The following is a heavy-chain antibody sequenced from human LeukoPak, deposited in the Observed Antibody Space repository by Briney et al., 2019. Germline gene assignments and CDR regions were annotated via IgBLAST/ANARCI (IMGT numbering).Heavy chain of an antibody. CDR3: ARTRAIAVAPLGY. D-gene: IGHD6-19*01. V-gene: IGHV1-2*02. CDR2: INPNSGGT. J-gene: IGHJ4*02. Sequence: ASVKVSCKASGYTFTGYYMHWVRQAPGQGLEWMGWINPNSGGTNYAQKFQGRVTMTRDTSISTAYMDLSRLRSDDTAVYYCARTRAIAVAPLGYWGQGTLVTVSS. CDR1: GYTFTGYY.